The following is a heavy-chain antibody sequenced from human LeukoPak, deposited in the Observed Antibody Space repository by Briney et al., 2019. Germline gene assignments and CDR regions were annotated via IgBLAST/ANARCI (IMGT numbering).Heavy chain of an antibody. J-gene: IGHJ3*02. CDR1: GGSINNYY. CDR3: ARGSGYNDAFDI. Sequence: SETLSLTCTVSGGSINNYYWSWIRQPPGKGLEWIGYIYYSGSTNYNPSLKSRVIISVDTSKNQFSLRLTSVTAADTAVYYCARGSGYNDAFDIWGQGTMVTVSS. D-gene: IGHD3-22*01. V-gene: IGHV4-59*01. CDR2: IYYSGST.